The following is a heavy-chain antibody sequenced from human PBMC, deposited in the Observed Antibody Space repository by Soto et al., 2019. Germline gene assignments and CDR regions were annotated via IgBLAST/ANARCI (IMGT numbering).Heavy chain of an antibody. CDR2: IYSGGST. CDR3: ARAVLGVLFDP. V-gene: IGHV3-66*01. Sequence: VQLVESGGGVVQPGRSLRLSCAASGFTFSSNYMSWVRQAPGKGLEWVSVIYSGGSTYYADSVKGRFTISRDNSKNTLYLQMNSLRAEDTAVYYCARAVLGVLFDPWGQGTLVTVSS. J-gene: IGHJ5*02. CDR1: GFTFSSNY. D-gene: IGHD3-16*01.